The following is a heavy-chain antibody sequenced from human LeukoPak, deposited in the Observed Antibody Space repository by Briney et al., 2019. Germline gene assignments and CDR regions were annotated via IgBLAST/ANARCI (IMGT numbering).Heavy chain of an antibody. V-gene: IGHV4-59*12. CDR1: GGSINSYY. D-gene: IGHD1-26*01. CDR2: IHYTGST. J-gene: IGHJ4*02. Sequence: SETLSLTCTVSGGSINSYYWSWIRQPPGKGLECIGYIHYTGSTNYNPSLKSRVTISVDTSKNQFSLKLSSVTAADTAVYYCARDSSGAGTVGATSGYWGQGTLVTVSS. CDR3: ARDSSGAGTVGATSGY.